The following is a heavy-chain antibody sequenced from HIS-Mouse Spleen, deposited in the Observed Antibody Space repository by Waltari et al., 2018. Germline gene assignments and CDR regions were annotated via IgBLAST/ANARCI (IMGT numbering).Heavy chain of an antibody. J-gene: IGHJ4*02. CDR2: ISYDGSNK. V-gene: IGHV3-30*18. CDR1: GFTFSSYG. Sequence: QVQLVESGGGVVQPGRSLRLSCAASGFTFSSYGMHWVRQAPGKGLGWVAVISYDGSNKYYADSVKGRFTISRDNSKNTLYLQMNSLRAEDTAVYYCAKASSGWLDYWGQGTLVTASS. D-gene: IGHD6-19*01. CDR3: AKASSGWLDY.